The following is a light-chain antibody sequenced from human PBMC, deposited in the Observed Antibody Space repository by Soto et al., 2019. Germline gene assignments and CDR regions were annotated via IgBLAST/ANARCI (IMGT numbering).Light chain of an antibody. CDR3: QQYNNWWT. CDR2: GAS. Sequence: EIVMTQSPATLSVSPGERATLSCRASQSVSSNLAWYQQKPGQAPRLLIYGASIRATGIPARFSGSGSGTEFTLTISGLQSEDFAVYYCQQYNNWWTFGQGPKVDIK. CDR1: QSVSSN. V-gene: IGKV3-15*01. J-gene: IGKJ1*01.